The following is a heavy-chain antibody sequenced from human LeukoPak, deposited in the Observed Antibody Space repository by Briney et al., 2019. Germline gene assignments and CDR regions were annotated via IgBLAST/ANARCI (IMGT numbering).Heavy chain of an antibody. Sequence: SETLSLTCAVYGGSFSGYYWSWIRQPPGKGLEWIGEINHSGSTNYSPSLKSRVTISVDTSKNQFSLKLSSVTAADPAVYYCARRVSSWPRGFDPWGQGTLVTVSS. V-gene: IGHV4-34*01. CDR3: ARRVSSWPRGFDP. J-gene: IGHJ5*02. CDR2: INHSGST. D-gene: IGHD6-13*01. CDR1: GGSFSGYY.